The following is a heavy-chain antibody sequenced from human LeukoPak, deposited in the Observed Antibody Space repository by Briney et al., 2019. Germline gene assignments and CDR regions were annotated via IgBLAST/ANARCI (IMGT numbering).Heavy chain of an antibody. CDR3: ARVVDTIGYYYYGMDV. CDR2: ISSSSSTI. J-gene: IGHJ6*02. CDR1: GFTFSSYS. Sequence: GGSLRLSCAASGFTFSSYSMNWVRQAPGKGLEWVSYISSSSSTIYYADSVKGRFTISRDNAKNSLYLQMNSLRAEDTAVYYCARVVDTIGYYYYGMDVWGQGTTVTVSS. V-gene: IGHV3-48*04. D-gene: IGHD5-12*01.